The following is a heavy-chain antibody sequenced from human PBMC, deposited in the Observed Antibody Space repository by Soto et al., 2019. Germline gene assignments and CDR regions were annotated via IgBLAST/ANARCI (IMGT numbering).Heavy chain of an antibody. D-gene: IGHD3-22*01. CDR2: ISYSGTT. Sequence: SETLSLTCTVSRGSISNYFWTWIRQPPGRGLEWIGYISYSGTTNYNASLKSRVTISVDTSANQFSLRVRSVTAADTAVYYCAREVYYYDSSGTRAYYFDYWGQGTLVTDXS. CDR1: RGSISNYF. V-gene: IGHV4-59*12. J-gene: IGHJ4*02. CDR3: AREVYYYDSSGTRAYYFDY.